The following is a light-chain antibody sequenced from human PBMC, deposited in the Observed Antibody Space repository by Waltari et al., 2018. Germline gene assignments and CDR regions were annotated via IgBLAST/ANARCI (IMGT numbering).Light chain of an antibody. CDR2: TVT. CDR1: SSDVGGYTY. CDR3: SSYTRSSALV. Sequence: GTSSDVGGYTYVSWYQRDPGKAPKLMIYTVTVRPSGVSNRFSGSKSGNTASLIISGLQAEDEADYFCSSYTRSSALVFGGGTKLTVL. V-gene: IGLV2-14*03. J-gene: IGLJ2*01.